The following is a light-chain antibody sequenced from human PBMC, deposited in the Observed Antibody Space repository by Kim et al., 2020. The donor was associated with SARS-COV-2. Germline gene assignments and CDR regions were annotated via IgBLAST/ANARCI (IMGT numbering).Light chain of an antibody. CDR2: GKD. CDR1: SLRSYY. V-gene: IGLV3-19*01. Sequence: SSELTQDPTVSVALGQTVRITCQGDSLRSYYAAWYQQRPGQAPVLVIYGKDNRPSGIPDRFSGSSSGNTATLTITGAQADDEADYYCYSRDTNGNYVLFGGGTRLTVL. J-gene: IGLJ2*01. CDR3: YSRDTNGNYVL.